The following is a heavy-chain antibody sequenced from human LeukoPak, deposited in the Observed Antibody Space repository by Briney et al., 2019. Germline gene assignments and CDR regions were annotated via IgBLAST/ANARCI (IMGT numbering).Heavy chain of an antibody. Sequence: SETLSLTFAVYGGSFSGYYWSWIRQPPGKGLEWVGEINHRGSTNSNPSLNSRVTISVDTSQNQFSLNLSSVTAADTAVYHCARGRLGGSYGFDYWGQGTLVTVSS. V-gene: IGHV4-34*01. CDR3: ARGRLGGSYGFDY. CDR1: GGSFSGYY. CDR2: INHRGST. J-gene: IGHJ4*02. D-gene: IGHD1-26*01.